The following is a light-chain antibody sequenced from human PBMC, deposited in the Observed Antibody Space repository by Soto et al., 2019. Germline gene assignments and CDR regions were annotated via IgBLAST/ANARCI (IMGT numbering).Light chain of an antibody. V-gene: IGKV3-20*01. Sequence: EIVLTQFPGTLALSPWGRATLSCRASQSVSRRLAWYQHRPGQSPRLLISGASMRASGVPVRFSGSGSGTDFTLEISRVETDDVGIYYCMQSTQLPPTFGQGPRLET. J-gene: IGKJ5*01. CDR1: QSVSRR. CDR2: GAS. CDR3: MQSTQLPPT.